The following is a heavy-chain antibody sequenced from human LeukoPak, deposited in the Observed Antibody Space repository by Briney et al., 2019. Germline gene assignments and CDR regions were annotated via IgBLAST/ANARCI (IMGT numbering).Heavy chain of an antibody. D-gene: IGHD3-22*01. CDR2: IIPIFGTA. Sequence: SVKVSCKASGGTFSSYAISWVRQAPGQGLEWMGGIIPIFGTANYAQKFQGRVTITTDESANTAYMELSSLRSEDTAVYYCARAHRYYYDSSGYEGGYWGQGTLVTVSS. J-gene: IGHJ4*02. CDR1: GGTFSSYA. V-gene: IGHV1-69*05. CDR3: ARAHRYYYDSSGYEGGY.